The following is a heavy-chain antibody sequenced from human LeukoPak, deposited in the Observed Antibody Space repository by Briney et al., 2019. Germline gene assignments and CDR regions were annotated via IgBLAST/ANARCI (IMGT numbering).Heavy chain of an antibody. J-gene: IGHJ4*02. V-gene: IGHV1-69*13. Sequence: SVKVSCTASGGTFSSYAISWVRQAPGQGLEWMGGIIPIFGTANYAQKFQGRVTITADESTSTAYMELSSLRSEDTAVYYCGRGPSESLDFWSGFGYWGQGTLVTVSS. CDR3: GRGPSESLDFWSGFGY. CDR2: IIPIFGTA. CDR1: GGTFSSYA. D-gene: IGHD3-3*01.